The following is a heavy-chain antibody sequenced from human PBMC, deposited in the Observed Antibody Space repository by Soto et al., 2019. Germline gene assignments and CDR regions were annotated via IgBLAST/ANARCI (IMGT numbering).Heavy chain of an antibody. CDR2: IWYDGSNK. CDR1: GFTFSSYG. D-gene: IGHD5-18*01. CDR3: ARDVEAQLWSDDAFDI. Sequence: QVQLVESGGGVVQPGRSLRLSCAASGFTFSSYGMHWVRQAPGKGLEWVAVIWYDGSNKYYADSVKGRFTISRDNSKNTLYLQMNSLRAEDTAVYYCARDVEAQLWSDDAFDIWGQGTMVTVSS. V-gene: IGHV3-33*01. J-gene: IGHJ3*02.